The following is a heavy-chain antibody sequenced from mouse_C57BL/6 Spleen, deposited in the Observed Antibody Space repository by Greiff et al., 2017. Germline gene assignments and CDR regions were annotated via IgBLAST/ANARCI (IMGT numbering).Heavy chain of an antibody. CDR1: GFNIKDDY. CDR3: TTEGLRRGYYFDY. V-gene: IGHV14-4*01. D-gene: IGHD2-4*01. CDR2: IDPENGDT. J-gene: IGHJ2*01. Sequence: EVQLQQSGAELVRPGASVKLSCTASGFNIKDDYMHWVKQRPEQGLEWIGWIDPENGDTEYASKFQGKATITADTSSNTAYLQLSSLTSEDTAVYYCTTEGLRRGYYFDYWGQGTTLTVSS.